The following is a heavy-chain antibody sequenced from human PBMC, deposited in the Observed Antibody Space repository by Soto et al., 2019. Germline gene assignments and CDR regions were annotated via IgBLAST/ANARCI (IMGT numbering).Heavy chain of an antibody. CDR2: VYDTGST. Sequence: WQTPSLTSRVSGGSISGYYWIWLRQAPGKGLEWIGYVYDTGSTSYNPYLQSRVTISVDTSNKQFSLSLWLVTAVDTTVYVCARSIAVPSRHTDPRRQATRATVS. CDR1: GGSISGYY. CDR3: ARSIAVPSRHTDP. V-gene: IGHV4-59*01. J-gene: IGHJ5*02. D-gene: IGHD6-6*01.